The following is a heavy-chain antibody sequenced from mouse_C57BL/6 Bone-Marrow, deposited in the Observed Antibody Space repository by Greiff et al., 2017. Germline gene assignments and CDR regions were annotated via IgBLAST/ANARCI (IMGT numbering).Heavy chain of an antibody. CDR3: ARESRQLRPYYFDY. CDR1: GYTFTSYW. D-gene: IGHD3-2*02. CDR2: IDPSDSYT. V-gene: IGHV1-69*01. Sequence: VQLQQPGAELVMPGASVKLSCKASGYTFTSYWMHWVKQRPGPGLEWIGEIDPSDSYTTYHQKFKGKSTLTVDKASSTAYMQLSSLTSEDSAVYYCARESRQLRPYYFDYWGQGTTLTVSS. J-gene: IGHJ2*01.